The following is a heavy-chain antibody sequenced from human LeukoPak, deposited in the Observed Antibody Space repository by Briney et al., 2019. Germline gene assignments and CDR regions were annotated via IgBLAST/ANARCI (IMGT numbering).Heavy chain of an antibody. D-gene: IGHD2/OR15-2a*01. J-gene: IGHJ4*02. CDR2: IYYSGST. V-gene: IGHV4-39*07. Sequence: PSETLSLTCTVSGGSISSSSYYWGWIRQPPGKGLEWIGSIYYSGSTYYNPSLKSRVTISVDTSKNQFSLKLSSVTAADTAVYYCARRFRPDPYYFDYWGQGTLVTVSS. CDR3: ARRFRPDPYYFDY. CDR1: GGSISSSSYY.